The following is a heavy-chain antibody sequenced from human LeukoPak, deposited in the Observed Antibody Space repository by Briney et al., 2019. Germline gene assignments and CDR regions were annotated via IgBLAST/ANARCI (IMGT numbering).Heavy chain of an antibody. D-gene: IGHD2-8*02. CDR2: IWYDGSNK. J-gene: IGHJ4*02. Sequence: PGGSLRLSCAASGFTFSSYGMHWVRQAPGKGLEWVAVIWYDGSNKYYADSVKGRFTISRDNSKNTLYLQMNSLRAEDTAVYYCARARPEVWSPDFWGQGTLVTVSS. CDR1: GFTFSSYG. V-gene: IGHV3-33*01. CDR3: ARARPEVWSPDF.